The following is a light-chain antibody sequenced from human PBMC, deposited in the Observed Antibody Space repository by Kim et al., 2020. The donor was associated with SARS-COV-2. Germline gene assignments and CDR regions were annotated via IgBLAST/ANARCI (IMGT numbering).Light chain of an antibody. Sequence: EIVMTQSPATLSVSPGERATLSCRASQSVSSNLAWYQQKPGQAHRLLIYGASTRATGIPARFSGSGSGTEFTLTISSLQSEDFAVYYCQQYNKWPLWTFGQGTKVEIK. V-gene: IGKV3-15*01. CDR2: GAS. J-gene: IGKJ1*01. CDR3: QQYNKWPLWT. CDR1: QSVSSN.